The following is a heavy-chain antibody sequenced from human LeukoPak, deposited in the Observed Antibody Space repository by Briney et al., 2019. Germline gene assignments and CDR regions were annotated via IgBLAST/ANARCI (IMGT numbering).Heavy chain of an antibody. D-gene: IGHD1-26*01. CDR2: INPNSGGT. J-gene: IGHJ5*02. V-gene: IGHV1-2*02. CDR1: GYTFTGYY. CDR3: ARDKSGSLVGNWFDP. Sequence: ASVKVSCKASGYTFTGYYMHWVRQAPGQGLEWMGWINPNSGGTNYAQKLQGRVTMTTDTSTSTAYMELRSLRSDDTAVYYCARDKSGSLVGNWFDPWGQGTLVTVSS.